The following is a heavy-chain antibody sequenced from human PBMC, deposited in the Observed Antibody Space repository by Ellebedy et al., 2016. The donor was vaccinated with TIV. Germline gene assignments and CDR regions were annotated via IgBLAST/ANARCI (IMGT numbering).Heavy chain of an antibody. Sequence: GESLKISCAASGVTFSSYAMSWVRQAPGKGLDWVSTISATGKNPYYPDSVKGRFTISRDNSKNTLFLQMSSLRAEDTAVYFCARRSTDFAFDFWGQGTLVTVSS. J-gene: IGHJ4*02. D-gene: IGHD3/OR15-3a*01. CDR2: ISATGKNP. V-gene: IGHV3-23*01. CDR1: GVTFSSYA. CDR3: ARRSTDFAFDF.